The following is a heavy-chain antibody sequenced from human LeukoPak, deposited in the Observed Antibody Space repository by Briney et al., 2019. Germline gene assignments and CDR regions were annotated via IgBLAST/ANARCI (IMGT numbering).Heavy chain of an antibody. CDR2: ISGSGGST. CDR3: AKGAMITFGGVQ. Sequence: GGSLRLSCAASGFTFSSYAMSWVRQAPGKGLEWVSAISGSGGSTYYADSVSGRFTISRDNSKNTLKLQMNSLGAEDTAVYYCAKGAMITFGGVQGGQGTLVTVSS. D-gene: IGHD3-16*01. V-gene: IGHV3-23*01. J-gene: IGHJ4*02. CDR1: GFTFSSYA.